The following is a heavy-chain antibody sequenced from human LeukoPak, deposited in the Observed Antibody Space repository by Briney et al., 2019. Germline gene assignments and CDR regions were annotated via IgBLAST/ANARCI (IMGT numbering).Heavy chain of an antibody. Sequence: GGSLRLSCAASGFTFINFAMSWFRQAPGKELEWVSAISTSDGSTYYADSVKGRFTMSRDNSKNTVYLQINSLRAEDTAVYYCAKGYGSESYKVDYWGQGTLVTVPS. D-gene: IGHD3-10*01. CDR1: GFTFINFA. V-gene: IGHV3-23*01. J-gene: IGHJ4*02. CDR2: ISTSDGST. CDR3: AKGYGSESYKVDY.